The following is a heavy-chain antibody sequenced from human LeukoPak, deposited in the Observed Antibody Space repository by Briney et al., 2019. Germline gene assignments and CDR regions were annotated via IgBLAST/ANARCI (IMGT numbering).Heavy chain of an antibody. CDR1: GGSFSGYY. D-gene: IGHD3-22*01. V-gene: IGHV4-34*01. CDR3: ARATNPTYYYDSSGYYFFDY. Sequence: PSETLSLTCAVYGGSFSGYYWSWIRQPPGKGLEWIGEINHSGSTNYNPSLKSRVTISVDTSKNQFSLKLSSVTAADTAVYYCARATNPTYYYDSSGYYFFDYWGQGTLVTVSS. J-gene: IGHJ4*02. CDR2: INHSGST.